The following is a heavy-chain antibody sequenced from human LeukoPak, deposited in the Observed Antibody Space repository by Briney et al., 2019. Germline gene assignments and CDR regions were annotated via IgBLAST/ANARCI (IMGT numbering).Heavy chain of an antibody. J-gene: IGHJ4*02. V-gene: IGHV4-61*02. Sequence: SETLSLTCTVSGGSISSGSYYWSWIRQPAGKGLEWIGRIYTSGSTNYNPSLKSRVTISVDTSKNQFSLKLSSVTAAETAVYYCAVGGLAGDYWGQGTLVTVSS. CDR3: AVGGLAGDY. CDR1: GGSISSGSYY. CDR2: IYTSGST.